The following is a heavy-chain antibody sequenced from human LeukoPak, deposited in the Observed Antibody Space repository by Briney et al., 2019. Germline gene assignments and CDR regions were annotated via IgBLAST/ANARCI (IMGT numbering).Heavy chain of an antibody. Sequence: SGGSLRLSCAASGFTFSSYAMHWVRQAPGKGLEWVAVISYDGSNKYYADSVKGRFTISRDNSKNTLYLQMNSLRAEDTAVYYCARDGGEGGATYFDYWGQGTLVTVSS. CDR2: ISYDGSNK. CDR3: ARDGGEGGATYFDY. D-gene: IGHD1-26*01. V-gene: IGHV3-30*01. J-gene: IGHJ4*02. CDR1: GFTFSSYA.